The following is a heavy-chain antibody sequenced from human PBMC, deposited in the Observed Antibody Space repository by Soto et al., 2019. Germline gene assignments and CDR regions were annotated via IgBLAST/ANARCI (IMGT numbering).Heavy chain of an antibody. CDR3: ARVETCSSTSCYSVFDY. D-gene: IGHD2-2*01. CDR1: GFTFSSYW. V-gene: IGHV3-74*03. Sequence: EVQLVESGGGLVQPAGSLRLSCAASGFTFSSYWMHWVRQAPGKGLVWVSRVNSDGSSTTYADSVKGRFTICRENAKNTLYLQMHSLRAEDTAVYYCARVETCSSTSCYSVFDYWGQGNLVTVSS. J-gene: IGHJ4*02. CDR2: VNSDGSST.